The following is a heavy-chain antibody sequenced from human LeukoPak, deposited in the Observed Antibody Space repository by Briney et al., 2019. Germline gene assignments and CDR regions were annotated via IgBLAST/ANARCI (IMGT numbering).Heavy chain of an antibody. CDR1: GYTFTGYY. D-gene: IGHD1-26*01. CDR2: VNPDSGAT. J-gene: IGHJ6*03. CDR3: ARDGQDGSYPSDYYMDV. V-gene: IGHV1-2*02. Sequence: GASVKVSCKASGYTFTGYYMNWVRQAPGQGLEWMGWVNPDSGATKYAQKFQGRATMTRDTSISTAYMELSRLRSDDTAVYYCARDGQDGSYPSDYYMDVWGKGTTVTVSS.